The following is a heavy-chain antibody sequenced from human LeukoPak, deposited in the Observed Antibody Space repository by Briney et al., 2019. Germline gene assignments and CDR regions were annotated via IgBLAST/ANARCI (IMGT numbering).Heavy chain of an antibody. V-gene: IGHV4-4*07. CDR1: GNSFGDYY. J-gene: IGHJ6*03. D-gene: IGHD6-13*01. Sequence: SETLSLTCTVSGNSFGDYYWSWIRQPAGKGLEWIGRIYTSGSTTYNPSLKSRVTMSVDTSKNQFSLKLSSVTAADTAVYYCARVYSSSWRVYYYYYMDVWGKGTTVTISS. CDR2: IYTSGST. CDR3: ARVYSSSWRVYYYYYMDV.